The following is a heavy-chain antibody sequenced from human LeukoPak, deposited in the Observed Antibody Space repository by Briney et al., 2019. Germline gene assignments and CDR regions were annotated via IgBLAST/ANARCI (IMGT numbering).Heavy chain of an antibody. CDR3: ARSVPDYTRFDY. D-gene: IGHD4-11*01. Sequence: SGGSLRLSCAASGSTFSDYAMNWVRQAPGKGLEWVSTFKTKYNQVYYAESVRGRFTISTDNSRNTVFLQMNSLRADDTALYYCARSVPDYTRFDYWGQGALVTVSS. CDR1: GSTFSDYA. CDR2: FKTKYNQV. V-gene: IGHV3-23*05. J-gene: IGHJ4*02.